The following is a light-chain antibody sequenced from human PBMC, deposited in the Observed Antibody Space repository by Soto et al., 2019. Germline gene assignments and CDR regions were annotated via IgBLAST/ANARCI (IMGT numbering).Light chain of an antibody. Sequence: EVLVKKSAAAVSMNKGERATRSCMASQSVSSSVGWYQQKPGQTPRLLIYGASNRATGIPDRFSGSGSGTDFTLTISSLQPEDFALYYCPLPIILPIPFAQGTRLEI. CDR3: PLPIILPIP. CDR1: QSVSSS. CDR2: GAS. V-gene: IGKV3D-15*01. J-gene: IGKJ5*01.